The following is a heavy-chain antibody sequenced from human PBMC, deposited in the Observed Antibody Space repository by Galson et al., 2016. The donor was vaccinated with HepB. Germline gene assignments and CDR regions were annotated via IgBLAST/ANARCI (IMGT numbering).Heavy chain of an antibody. CDR1: GYTFTSHD. D-gene: IGHD2-8*02. V-gene: IGHV1-8*01. J-gene: IGHJ4*02. Sequence: SVKVSCKASGYTFTSHDINWVRQATGQGLEWMGWMNPTSDNTGYAEKFQGRITMTRNASINTAYMELSSLKFEDTAIYYCARGESTEYCTGGSCNFDFRGQGTLVTVSS. CDR3: ARGESTEYCTGGSCNFDF. CDR2: MNPTSDNT.